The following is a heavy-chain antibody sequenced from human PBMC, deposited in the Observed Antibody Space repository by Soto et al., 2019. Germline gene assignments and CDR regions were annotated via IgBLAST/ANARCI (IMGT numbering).Heavy chain of an antibody. CDR3: ARDAIGAAAATYYYGMDA. CDR1: GFIFDSYS. V-gene: IGHV3-48*02. Sequence: GGSLRLSCAASGFIFDSYSMNWGRQAPWKGLEWVSYISSSSSTIYYADSVKGRFTISRDNAKNSLYLQMNSLRDEDTAVYYCARDAIGAAAATYYYGMDAWGQGTTVTVSS. CDR2: ISSSSSTI. J-gene: IGHJ6*02. D-gene: IGHD6-25*01.